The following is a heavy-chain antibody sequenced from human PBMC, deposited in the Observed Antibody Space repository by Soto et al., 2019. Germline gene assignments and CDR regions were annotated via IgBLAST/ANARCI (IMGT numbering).Heavy chain of an antibody. Sequence: EVQLVESGGGLVKPGGSLRLSCAASGFTFSSYSMNWVRQAPGKGLEWVSSISSSSSYIYYADSVKGRFTISRDNAKNSLYLQMNSLRAEDTAVYYCARAIGGRLVDTAMVAKYYDYYGMDVWGQGTTVTVSS. D-gene: IGHD5-18*01. V-gene: IGHV3-21*01. CDR1: GFTFSSYS. J-gene: IGHJ6*02. CDR2: ISSSSSYI. CDR3: ARAIGGRLVDTAMVAKYYDYYGMDV.